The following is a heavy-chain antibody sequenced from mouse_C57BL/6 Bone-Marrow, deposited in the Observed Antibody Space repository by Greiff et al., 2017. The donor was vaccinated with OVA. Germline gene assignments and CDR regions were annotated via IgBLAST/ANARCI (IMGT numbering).Heavy chain of an antibody. CDR2: INPYNGGS. J-gene: IGHJ2*01. D-gene: IGHD1-1*01. CDR1: GYTFTDYY. Sequence: VQLQQSGPVLVKPGASVKMSCKASGYTFTDYYMNWVRQSHGKSLEWIGVINPYNGGSSSNQKLKGKATLTVNKSSSTAYRELNSLTSEDSAVYYCAREGPYYYGSSNWGQGTTLTVSS. V-gene: IGHV1-19*01. CDR3: AREGPYYYGSSN.